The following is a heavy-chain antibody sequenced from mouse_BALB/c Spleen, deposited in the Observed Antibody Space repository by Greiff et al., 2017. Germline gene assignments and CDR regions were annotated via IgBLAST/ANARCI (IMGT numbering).Heavy chain of an antibody. CDR1: GFTFNTYA. CDR2: IWGDGST. CDR3: AKSDGYYGWDY. Sequence: VQLVESGGGLVQPKGSLKLSCAASGFTFNTYAMNWVRQAPGKGLEWLGVIWGDGSTNYHSALISRLSISKDNSKSQVFLKLNSLQTDDTATYYCAKSDGYYGWDYWGQGTSVTVSS. V-gene: IGHV2-3*01. J-gene: IGHJ4*01. D-gene: IGHD2-3*01.